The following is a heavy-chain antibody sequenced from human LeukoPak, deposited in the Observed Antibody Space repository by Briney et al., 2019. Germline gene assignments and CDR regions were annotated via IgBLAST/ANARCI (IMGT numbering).Heavy chain of an antibody. CDR3: AREYCSSTSCFHYNYYYYMDV. CDR2: IYTSGST. Sequence: SETLSLTCTVSGGSISGNYWSWIRQPAGKGLEWIGCIYTSGSTNYNPSLKSRVTMSVDTSKNQFSLKLSSVTAADTAVYYCAREYCSSTSCFHYNYYYYMDVWGKGTTVTVSS. D-gene: IGHD2-2*01. J-gene: IGHJ6*03. V-gene: IGHV4-4*07. CDR1: GGSISGNY.